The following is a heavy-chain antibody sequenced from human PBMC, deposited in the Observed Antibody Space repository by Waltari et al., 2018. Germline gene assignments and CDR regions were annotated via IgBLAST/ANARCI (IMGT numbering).Heavy chain of an antibody. CDR3: ARLKDSGSYMYYFDY. V-gene: IGHV4-39*01. CDR2: IYYSGST. J-gene: IGHJ4*02. CDR1: GGPISSSSYY. Sequence: QLQLQESGPGLVKPSETLSLTCTVSGGPISSSSYYWGWIRQPPGKGLEWIGSIYYSGSTYYNPSLKSRVTISVDTSKNQFSLKLSSVTAADTAVYYCARLKDSGSYMYYFDYWGQGTLVTVSS. D-gene: IGHD1-26*01.